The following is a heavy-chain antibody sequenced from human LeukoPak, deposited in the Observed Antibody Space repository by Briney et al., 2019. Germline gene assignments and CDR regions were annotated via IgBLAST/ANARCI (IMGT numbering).Heavy chain of an antibody. V-gene: IGHV3-23*01. CDR1: GFTFSSYA. CDR3: AKVEYSSNIPQH. D-gene: IGHD6-6*01. J-gene: IGHJ1*01. CDR2: ISGSGGST. Sequence: GGSLRLSCAASGFTFSSYAMSWVRQAPGKGLEWVSGISGSGGSTYYADSVKGRFTISRDTSKNTLYLQMNSLRAEDTAVYYCAKVEYSSNIPQHWGQGTLVTVSS.